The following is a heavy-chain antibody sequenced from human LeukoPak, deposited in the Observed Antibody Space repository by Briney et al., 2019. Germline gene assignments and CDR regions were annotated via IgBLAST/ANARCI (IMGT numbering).Heavy chain of an antibody. J-gene: IGHJ6*02. CDR1: GYTFTSYY. D-gene: IGHD3-22*01. CDR2: INPNSGGT. Sequence: GASVKVSCKASGYTFTSYYMHWVRQAPGQGLEWMGWINPNSGGTNYAQKFQGRVTMTRDTSISTAYMELSRLRSDDTAVYYCARDTYYYDSSGYYSPEYYYGMDVWGQGTTVTVSS. CDR3: ARDTYYYDSSGYYSPEYYYGMDV. V-gene: IGHV1-2*02.